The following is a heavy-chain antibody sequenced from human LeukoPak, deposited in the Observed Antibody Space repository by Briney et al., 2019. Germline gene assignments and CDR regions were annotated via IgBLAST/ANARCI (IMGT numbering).Heavy chain of an antibody. CDR1: DGSISSSNW. D-gene: IGHD1-26*01. CDR2: IYHSGST. CDR3: ARVIVGLDRHFDY. J-gene: IGHJ4*02. Sequence: SETLSLTCAVSDGSISSSNWWSWVRQPPGKGLEWIGEIYHSGSTNYNPSLKSRVTISVDKSKNQFSLKLSSVTAADTAVYYCARVIVGLDRHFDYWGQGTLVTVSS. V-gene: IGHV4-4*02.